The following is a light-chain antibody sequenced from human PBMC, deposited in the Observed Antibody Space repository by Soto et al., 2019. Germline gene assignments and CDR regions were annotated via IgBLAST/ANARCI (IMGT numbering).Light chain of an antibody. CDR1: QVVSSY. V-gene: IGKV3D-15*01. CDR3: QHCNNWPPWT. CDR2: GAS. Sequence: IERTLTPDSLSLSPGQSPTLYCWVSQVVSSYLAWYQQRPGQAPRLLIYGASTRATGVPARFSGSGSGTEFTLTISSLQSEDFAVYYCQHCNNWPPWTFGQGTKVDIK. J-gene: IGKJ1*01.